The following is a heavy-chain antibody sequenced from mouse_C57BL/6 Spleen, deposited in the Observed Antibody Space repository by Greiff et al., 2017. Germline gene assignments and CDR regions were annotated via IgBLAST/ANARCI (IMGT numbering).Heavy chain of an antibody. CDR1: GYAFSSYW. CDR3: ARRGDYYDYGGFDY. J-gene: IGHJ2*01. CDR2: IYPGDGDT. Sequence: QVQLKESGAELVKPGASVKISCKASGYAFSSYWMNWVKQRPGKGLEWIGQIYPGDGDTNYNGKFKGKATLTADKSSSTAYMQLSSLTSEDSAVYFCARRGDYYDYGGFDYWGQGTTLTVSS. V-gene: IGHV1-80*01. D-gene: IGHD2-4*01.